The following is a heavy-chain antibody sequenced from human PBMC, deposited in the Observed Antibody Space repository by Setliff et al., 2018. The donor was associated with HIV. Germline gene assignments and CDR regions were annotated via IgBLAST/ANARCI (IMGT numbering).Heavy chain of an antibody. V-gene: IGHV4-34*01. CDR1: GGSFSGYH. CDR2: IDHSGST. Sequence: SETLSLTCAVYGGSFSGYHWSWIRQSPGKGLEWIGEIDHSGSTDDNPSLKSRVTISVDTSKNQCSLKLRSLTAADTAIYYCARGAPRGRLRFPNWFDPWGQGTLVTVSS. CDR3: ARGAPRGRLRFPNWFDP. J-gene: IGHJ5*02. D-gene: IGHD5-12*01.